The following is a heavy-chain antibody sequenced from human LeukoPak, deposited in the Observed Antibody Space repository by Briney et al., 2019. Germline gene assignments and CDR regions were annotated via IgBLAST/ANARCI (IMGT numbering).Heavy chain of an antibody. CDR1: GYTFTSYG. CDR3: ARGRNGRITMVRGVMGPVDY. Sequence: ASVKVSCKASGYTFTSYGISWVRQAPGQGLEWMGWISAYNGNTNYAQKLQGRVTMTTDTSTSTAYMELRSLRSDDTAVYYCARGRNGRITMVRGVMGPVDYWGQGTLVTVSS. D-gene: IGHD3-10*01. V-gene: IGHV1-18*01. J-gene: IGHJ4*02. CDR2: ISAYNGNT.